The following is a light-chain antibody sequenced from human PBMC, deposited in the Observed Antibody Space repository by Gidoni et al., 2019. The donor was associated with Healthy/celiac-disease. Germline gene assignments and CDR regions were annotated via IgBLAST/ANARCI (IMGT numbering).Light chain of an antibody. Sequence: DIQMTQPPSSLSASVGDRVTITSRASQSISSYLNWYQQKPGKAPKLLIYAASSLQSGVPSRFSGSGSGTDFTLTISSLQPEDFATYYCQQSYSTLSTFGPGTKVDIK. J-gene: IGKJ3*01. CDR3: QQSYSTLST. CDR1: QSISSY. CDR2: AAS. V-gene: IGKV1-39*01.